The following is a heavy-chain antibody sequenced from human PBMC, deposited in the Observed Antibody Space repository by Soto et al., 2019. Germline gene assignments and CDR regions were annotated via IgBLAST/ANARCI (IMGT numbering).Heavy chain of an antibody. CDR1: GGSFSGYY. CDR3: ARGNSDDAFDI. CDR2: INHSGST. J-gene: IGHJ3*02. V-gene: IGHV4-34*01. D-gene: IGHD1-7*01. Sequence: QVQLQQWGAGLLKPSETLSLTCAVYGGSFSGYYWSWIRQPPGKGLEWIGEINHSGSTNYNPSLKRRVTISVDTSKNQFSLKLSSVTAADTAVYYCARGNSDDAFDIWGQGTMVTVSS.